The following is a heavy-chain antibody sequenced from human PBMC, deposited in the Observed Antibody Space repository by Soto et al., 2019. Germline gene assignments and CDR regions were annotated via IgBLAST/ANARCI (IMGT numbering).Heavy chain of an antibody. V-gene: IGHV2-5*01. D-gene: IGHD6-19*01. CDR3: AHRPSGWFLFDY. Sequence: QITLKESGPTLVKPTQTLTLTCTFSGFSLSTSGVGVCWIRQSPGKALQWLALIYWYGDKRYNPSLKTRLTITKDTPKNQVVLTLANLDPVDTATYYCAHRPSGWFLFDYWGQGTLVTVSS. CDR2: IYWYGDK. CDR1: GFSLSTSGVG. J-gene: IGHJ4*02.